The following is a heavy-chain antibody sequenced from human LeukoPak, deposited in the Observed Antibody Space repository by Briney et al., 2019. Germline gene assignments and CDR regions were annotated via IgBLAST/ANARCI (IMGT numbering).Heavy chain of an antibody. D-gene: IGHD6-19*01. J-gene: IGHJ4*02. CDR1: GGSISSYY. CDR3: VRVVPTRGEAPYPGASIAVAGTLFDY. Sequence: SETLSLTCTVSGGSISSYYWSWIRQPPGKGLEWIGYIYYSGSTNYNPSLKSRVTISVDTSKNQFSLKLSSVTAADTAVYYCVRVVPTRGEAPYPGASIAVAGTLFDYWGQGTLVTVSS. V-gene: IGHV4-59*01. CDR2: IYYSGST.